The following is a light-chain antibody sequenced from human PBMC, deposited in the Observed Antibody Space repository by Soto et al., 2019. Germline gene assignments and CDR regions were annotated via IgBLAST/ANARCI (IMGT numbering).Light chain of an antibody. J-gene: IGKJ5*01. V-gene: IGKV1-9*01. CDR2: AAS. CDR1: QDISDY. CDR3: QQYTNWPPIT. Sequence: DNQMTQSPSTLSVSVGDRFTITCLSSQDISDYLAWYQQRPGKAPKLLIYAASTLQSGVPSRFSGSGSGTEFTLTISSLQPEDFAVYYCQQYTNWPPITFGQVTRLEIK.